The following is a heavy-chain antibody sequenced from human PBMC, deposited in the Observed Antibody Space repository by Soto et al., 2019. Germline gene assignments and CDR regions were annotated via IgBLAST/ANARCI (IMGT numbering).Heavy chain of an antibody. D-gene: IGHD2-15*01. CDR1: GGSFNPYY. Sequence: QVQLQQWGAGLLKPSETLSLTCAVYGGSFNPYYWSWIRQPPGKGLEWIGDINHSGSTSYNPSLKSRLTISVDTSKYQFSLRLRSVTAADTAVYYSARGYSVEGDYYFDYWGQGTLVTVSA. J-gene: IGHJ4*02. CDR2: INHSGST. CDR3: ARGYSVEGDYYFDY. V-gene: IGHV4-34*01.